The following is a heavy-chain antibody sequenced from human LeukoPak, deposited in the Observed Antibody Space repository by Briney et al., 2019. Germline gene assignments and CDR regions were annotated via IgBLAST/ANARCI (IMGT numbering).Heavy chain of an antibody. CDR1: GYSISSGYY. CDR3: ARFLGSITTVQGIYIDY. Sequence: SETLSLNCAVSGYSISSGYYWGWIRQPPGKGLEWIGSIYHSGSTYYNPSLKSRVTISVDTSENQFSLKLSSVTAADTAVYYCARFLGSITTVQGIYIDYWGQGTLVTVSS. D-gene: IGHD3-10*01. CDR2: IYHSGST. V-gene: IGHV4-38-2*01. J-gene: IGHJ4*02.